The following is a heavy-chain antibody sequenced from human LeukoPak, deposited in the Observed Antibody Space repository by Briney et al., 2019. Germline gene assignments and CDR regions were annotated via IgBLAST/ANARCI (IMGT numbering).Heavy chain of an antibody. J-gene: IGHJ6*02. Sequence: SETLSLTCTVSGGSISSYYWSWIRQPPGKGLEWIGYIYYSGSTNYNPSLKSRVNISVDTSKNQFSLQLNSVTPEDTAVYYCARDIYYGSGSYYNPHLRYYYYYYGMDVWGQGTTVTVSS. CDR3: ARDIYYGSGSYYNPHLRYYYYYYGMDV. D-gene: IGHD3-10*01. V-gene: IGHV4-59*12. CDR2: IYYSGST. CDR1: GGSISSYY.